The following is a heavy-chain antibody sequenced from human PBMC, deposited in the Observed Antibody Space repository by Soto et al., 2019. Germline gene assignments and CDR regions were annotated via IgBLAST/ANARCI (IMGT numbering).Heavy chain of an antibody. CDR2: IYYSGST. CDR1: GGSISSGGYY. D-gene: IGHD3-10*01. J-gene: IGHJ4*02. V-gene: IGHV4-31*03. CDR3: AREPQLGSGSYYKPDYFDY. Sequence: QVQLQESGPGLVKPSQTLSLTCTVSGGSISSGGYYWSWIRQHPGKGLAWIGYIYYSGSTYYNPSLKSRVTISVDTSKNQFSLKLRSVTAADTAVYYCAREPQLGSGSYYKPDYFDYWGQGTLVTVSS.